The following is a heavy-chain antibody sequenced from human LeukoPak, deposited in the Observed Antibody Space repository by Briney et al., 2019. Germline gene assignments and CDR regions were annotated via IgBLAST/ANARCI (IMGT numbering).Heavy chain of an antibody. D-gene: IGHD2-8*01. CDR1: RCTVSKYA. CDR3: AKNGADYFDY. CDR2: ISGSGGST. J-gene: IGHJ4*02. V-gene: IGHV3-23*01. Sequence: SMRLYSVGCRCTVSKYAMRWVPQPPGKRLGWVSSISGSGGSTYYADSVKGRFTISRDNSKNTLYLQVNSLRAEDTAVYYCAKNGADYFDYCGQGTLVTVSS.